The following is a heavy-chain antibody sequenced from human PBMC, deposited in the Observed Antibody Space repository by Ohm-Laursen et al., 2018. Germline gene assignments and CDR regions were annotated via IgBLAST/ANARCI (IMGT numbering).Heavy chain of an antibody. CDR3: ARALSKVSPDY. D-gene: IGHD6-13*01. V-gene: IGHV1-46*01. J-gene: IGHJ4*02. CDR1: GYTFTSYF. CDR2: INPSGGGT. Sequence: ASVKVSCNASGYTFTSYFMQWVRQAPGQGLEWMGIINPSGGGTSYAQKFQGRVTMTRDTSTSTAYMELSSLRSEDTAVYYCARALSKVSPDYWGQGTLVTVSS.